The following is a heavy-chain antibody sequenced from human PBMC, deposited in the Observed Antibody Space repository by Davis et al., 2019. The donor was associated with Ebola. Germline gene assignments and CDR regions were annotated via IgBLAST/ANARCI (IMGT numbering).Heavy chain of an antibody. Sequence: SETLSLTCTVSGGSISSHYWSWIRQPPGKGLEWIGYMYYSGRTKYTPSLKSRLTISEDTSKNQSSLKLSSVTAADTAMYYCKKTSPHYYYGMDVGGQGTTVTVSS. J-gene: IGHJ6*02. CDR2: MYYSGRT. V-gene: IGHV4-59*11. CDR1: GGSISSHY. CDR3: KKTSPHYYYGMDV.